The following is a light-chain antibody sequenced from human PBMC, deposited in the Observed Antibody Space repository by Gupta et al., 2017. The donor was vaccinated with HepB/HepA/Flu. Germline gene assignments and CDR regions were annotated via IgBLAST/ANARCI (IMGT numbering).Light chain of an antibody. J-gene: IGKJ5*01. CDR3: HQHANWSPIT. V-gene: IGKV3-11*01. Sequence: NVLTQPPATLSLSTGERATLSCRASQSVSNRLAWYQQKRGQAPRLLIYDASNRAAGIPARFSGSGSRTDFTLTISSLEPEDFAVYYCHQHANWSPITFGQGTRLEIK. CDR2: DAS. CDR1: QSVSNR.